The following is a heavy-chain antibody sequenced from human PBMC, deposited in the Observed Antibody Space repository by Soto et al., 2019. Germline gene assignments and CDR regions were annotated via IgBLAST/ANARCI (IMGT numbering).Heavy chain of an antibody. Sequence: GASVKVSCKASGYTFTNYYMHWVRQAPGQGLEWMGVIHYSGATPTYAQKFQGRVTMTRDTSISTAYMELSRLRSDDTAVYYCARGGGGVRYFDWLLYKDYWGQGTLVTVSS. J-gene: IGHJ4*02. CDR1: GYTFTNYY. D-gene: IGHD3-9*01. CDR2: IHYSGATP. V-gene: IGHV1-46*01. CDR3: ARGGGGVRYFDWLLYKDY.